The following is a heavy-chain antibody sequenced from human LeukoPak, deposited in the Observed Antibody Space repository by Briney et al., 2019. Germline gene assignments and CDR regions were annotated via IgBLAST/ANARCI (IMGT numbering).Heavy chain of an antibody. J-gene: IGHJ4*02. CDR3: VRDRSGTYLDY. V-gene: IGHV3-66*01. CDR2: IHSDGTT. Sequence: GGSLRLSCAASGTIVWSSFRGWVRQAPGRGLEWVSIIHSDGTTDYVDSARSRFAISRDNSKDILYLQMNSLRVEDTAIYYCVRDRSGTYLDYWGQGTLVTVSS. D-gene: IGHD1-26*01. CDR1: GTIVWSSF.